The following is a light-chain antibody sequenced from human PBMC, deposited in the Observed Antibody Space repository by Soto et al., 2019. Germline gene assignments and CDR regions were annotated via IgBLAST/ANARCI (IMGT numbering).Light chain of an antibody. Sequence: EIVLTQSPATLSLSPGERVTLACRASQSFSTYLAMYQQTPGQTPRLLIYDASMTATGVPARFSGTWSGTEFTLTISSLELEDFAVYYCQQRSNLPRLITFGQGTR. CDR1: QSFSTY. V-gene: IGKV3-11*01. CDR2: DAS. J-gene: IGKJ5*01. CDR3: QQRSNLPRLIT.